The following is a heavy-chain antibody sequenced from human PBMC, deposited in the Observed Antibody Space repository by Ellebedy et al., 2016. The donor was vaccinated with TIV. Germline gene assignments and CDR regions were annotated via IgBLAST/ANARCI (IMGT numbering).Heavy chain of an antibody. V-gene: IGHV4-59*01. CDR2: ISYSGST. CDR3: ARDHGDYWYFDL. CDR1: GGSISSYY. J-gene: IGHJ2*01. D-gene: IGHD4-17*01. Sequence: MPSETLSLTCTVSGGSISSYYWSWIRQPPGKGLEWIGYISYSGSTNYNPSLKSRVTISVDTSKNQFSLKLSSVTAADTAVYYCARDHGDYWYFDLWGRGTLVTVSS.